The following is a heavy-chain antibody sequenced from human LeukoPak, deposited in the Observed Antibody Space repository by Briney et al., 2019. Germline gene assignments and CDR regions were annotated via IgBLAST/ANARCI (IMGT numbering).Heavy chain of an antibody. V-gene: IGHV3-74*01. CDR3: ARVYGAR. CDR2: INFDGSTT. Sequence: GGSLRLSCAASGFTFSSYWMHWVRQAPGKGLVWVSHINFDGSTTNYADSVKGRFTISRDNAKNTLYLQMNSLRAEDTAVYYCARVYGARWGRGTLVTVSS. CDR1: GFTFSSYW. J-gene: IGHJ4*02. D-gene: IGHD4-17*01.